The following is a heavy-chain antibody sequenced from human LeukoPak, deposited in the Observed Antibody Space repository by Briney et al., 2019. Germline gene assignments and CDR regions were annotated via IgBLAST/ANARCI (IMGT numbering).Heavy chain of an antibody. V-gene: IGHV4-34*01. CDR3: ARLIVPYYFDS. D-gene: IGHD2-15*01. Sequence: SETLSLTCAVYGGSFSGYYWSWIRQPPGKGLEWIGEINHSASTNYNPSLTSRVTISVDTSKNQFSLKLSSVTAADTAVYYCARLIVPYYFDSWGQGTLVTVSS. CDR2: INHSAST. CDR1: GGSFSGYY. J-gene: IGHJ4*02.